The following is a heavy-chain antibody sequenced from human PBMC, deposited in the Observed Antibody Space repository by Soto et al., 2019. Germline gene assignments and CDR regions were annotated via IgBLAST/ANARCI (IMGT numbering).Heavy chain of an antibody. CDR1: GFTFSSYG. D-gene: IGHD3-10*01. Sequence: GGSLRLSCAASGFTFSSYGMHWVRQAPGKGLEWVAVISYDGSNKYYADSVKGRFTISRDNSKNTLYLQMNSLRAEDTAVYYCAKDSNLGTMVRGDEQLFDYWGQGTLVTVSS. CDR2: ISYDGSNK. V-gene: IGHV3-30*18. J-gene: IGHJ4*02. CDR3: AKDSNLGTMVRGDEQLFDY.